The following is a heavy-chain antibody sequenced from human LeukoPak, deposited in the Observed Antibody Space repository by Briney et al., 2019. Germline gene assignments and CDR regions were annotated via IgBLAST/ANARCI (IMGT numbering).Heavy chain of an antibody. CDR1: GFTFSSYG. V-gene: IGHV3-30*02. CDR2: IRYDGSNK. J-gene: IGHJ4*02. CDR3: AKATLYGVSLDY. Sequence: GGSLRLSCAASGFTFSSYGMHWVRQAPGKGLEGVAYIRYDGSNKYYADPVKGRFTISRDNSKNTLYLQMNSLRAEDTAVYYCAKATLYGVSLDYWGQGTLVTVSS. D-gene: IGHD2/OR15-2a*01.